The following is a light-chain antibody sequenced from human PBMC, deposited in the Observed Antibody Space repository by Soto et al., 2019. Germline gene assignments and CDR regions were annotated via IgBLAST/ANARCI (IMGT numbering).Light chain of an antibody. J-gene: IGLJ2*01. CDR3: QSYDSSLSGSV. CDR1: RSNIGAGYD. Sequence: SVLTQPPSVSGAPGQRVTISCTGSRSNIGAGYDVHWYQQLPGTAPKLLIYGNSNRPSGVPDRLSGSKSGTSASLAITGLQAEDEADYYCQSYDSSLSGSVFGGGTQLTVL. V-gene: IGLV1-40*01. CDR2: GNS.